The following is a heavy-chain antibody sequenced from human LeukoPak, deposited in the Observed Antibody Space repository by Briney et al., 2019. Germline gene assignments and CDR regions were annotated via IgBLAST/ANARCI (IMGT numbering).Heavy chain of an antibody. J-gene: IGHJ4*02. V-gene: IGHV1-24*01. D-gene: IGHD1-26*01. CDR1: GYTLTELS. Sequence: ASVKVSCKVSGYTLTELSMHWVRQAPGKGLEWMGGFDPEDGETIYAQKFQGRVTMTEDTSTDTAYMEPSSLRSEDTAVYYCATTPRGGSYYFDYWGQGTLVTVSS. CDR3: ATTPRGGSYYFDY. CDR2: FDPEDGET.